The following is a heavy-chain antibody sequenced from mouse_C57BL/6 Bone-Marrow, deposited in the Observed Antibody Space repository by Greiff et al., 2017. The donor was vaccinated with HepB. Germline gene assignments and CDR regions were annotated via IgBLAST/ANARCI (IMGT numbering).Heavy chain of an antibody. CDR3: ARGGLGLAMDY. CDR1: GFTFSDYY. V-gene: IGHV5-12*01. D-gene: IGHD3-3*01. CDR2: ISNGGGST. Sequence: EVQGVESGGGLVQPGGSLKLSCAASGFTFSDYYMYWVRQTPEKRLEWVAYISNGGGSTYYPDTVKGRFTISRDNAKNTLYLQMSRLKSEDTAMYYCARGGLGLAMDYWGQGTSVTVSS. J-gene: IGHJ4*01.